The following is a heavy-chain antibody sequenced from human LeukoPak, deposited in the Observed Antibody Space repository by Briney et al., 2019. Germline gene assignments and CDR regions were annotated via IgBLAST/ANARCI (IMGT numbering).Heavy chain of an antibody. Sequence: GGSLRLSCAASGFTFSSYAMSWVRQAPGKGLEWVSAISGSGGSTYYADSVKGRFTISRDNSKNTLYLQMNSLRAEDTAVYYCAKVKYYYDSSGYFSQPHTYYFDYWGQGTLVTVSS. V-gene: IGHV3-23*01. CDR3: AKVKYYYDSSGYFSQPHTYYFDY. J-gene: IGHJ4*02. CDR1: GFTFSSYA. CDR2: ISGSGGST. D-gene: IGHD3-22*01.